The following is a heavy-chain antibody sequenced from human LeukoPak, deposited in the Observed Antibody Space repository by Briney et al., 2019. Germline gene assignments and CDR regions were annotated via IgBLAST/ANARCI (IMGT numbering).Heavy chain of an antibody. CDR3: ARGRLSSGYYRLNWFDP. CDR2: IYYSGST. D-gene: IGHD3-22*01. CDR1: GGSISSGGYY. V-gene: IGHV4-31*03. J-gene: IGHJ5*02. Sequence: KTSETLSLTCTVSGGSISSGGYYWSWIRQHPGKGLEWIGYIYYSGSTYYNPSLKSRVTISVDTSENQFSLKLSSVTAADTAVYYCARGRLSSGYYRLNWFDPWGQGTLVTVSS.